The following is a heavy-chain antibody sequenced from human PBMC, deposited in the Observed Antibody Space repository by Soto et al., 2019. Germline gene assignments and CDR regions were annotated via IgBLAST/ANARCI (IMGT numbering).Heavy chain of an antibody. J-gene: IGHJ4*02. CDR3: XXXXXXXXXRNFDS. V-gene: IGHV3-23*01. CDR2: LSGSGGST. CDR1: GFTFSSYA. Sequence: EVQLLESGGGLIQPGGSLRLSCAASGFTFSSYAMSXVRQAPGXGLXWVSSLSGSGGSTYYADSVKXRFTISRDNSXXXXXXXMXXLXXXXXXXXXXXXXXXXXXXRNFDSWGQGTLVTVSS.